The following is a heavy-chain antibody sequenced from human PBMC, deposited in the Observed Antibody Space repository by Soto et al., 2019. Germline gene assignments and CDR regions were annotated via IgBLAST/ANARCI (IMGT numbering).Heavy chain of an antibody. J-gene: IGHJ6*02. V-gene: IGHV1-69*12. Sequence: QVQLVQSGAEVKKPGSSVKVSCKASGGTFSSYAISWVRQAPGQGLEWMGGIIPIFGTANYAQKFQGRVTITAEESTSTAYKELSSLRSENTTVYYCAREIIGSGWYFSYSYSMDVWGQGTTVTVSS. CDR1: GGTFSSYA. D-gene: IGHD6-19*01. CDR3: AREIIGSGWYFSYSYSMDV. CDR2: IIPIFGTA.